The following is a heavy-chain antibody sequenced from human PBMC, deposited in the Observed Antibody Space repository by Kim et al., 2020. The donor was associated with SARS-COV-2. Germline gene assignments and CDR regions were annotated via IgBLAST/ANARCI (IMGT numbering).Heavy chain of an antibody. J-gene: IGHJ3*02. D-gene: IGHD3-16*01. Sequence: GGSLRLSCAASGFTFSNSWMHWVRQAPGKGLEWVGRIRSKTNSCATGYAASVKGRFTISRDDSKNTPYLQMNSLKTEDTAVYYCTRIPGATLAVWGAFGIWGQGTMVTVSS. CDR2: IRSKTNSCAT. CDR1: GFTFSNSW. V-gene: IGHV3-73*01. CDR3: TRIPGATLAVWGAFGI.